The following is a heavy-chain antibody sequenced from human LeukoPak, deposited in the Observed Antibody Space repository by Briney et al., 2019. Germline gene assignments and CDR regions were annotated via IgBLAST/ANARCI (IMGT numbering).Heavy chain of an antibody. Sequence: SETLSLTCTVSGDSIYTYYWSWIRQPPGKGLEYIGYIYHSGDTYYNPSLKSRVTMSVDTSNNQFSLRLSSVTAADTAVYYCARTARQRNSWGQGILVSVSS. J-gene: IGHJ4*02. V-gene: IGHV4-59*01. CDR3: ARTARQRNS. CDR2: IYHSGDT. D-gene: IGHD6-6*01. CDR1: GDSIYTYY.